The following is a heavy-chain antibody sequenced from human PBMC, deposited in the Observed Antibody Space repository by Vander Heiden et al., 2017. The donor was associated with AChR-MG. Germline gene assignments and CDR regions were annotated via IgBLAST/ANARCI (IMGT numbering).Heavy chain of an antibody. Sequence: EVQLVESGGGLVKPGGSLRLSCAASGFTFSSYRTSWVRQTPGKGLEWVSSVSSGSGYIYYADSVKGRFTISRDNAKNSLYLQMNSLRVEDTALYYCARVPPGGASYYFDYWGQGTLVTVSS. CDR1: GFTFSSYR. CDR3: ARVPPGGASYYFDY. D-gene: IGHD3-16*01. V-gene: IGHV3-21*04. CDR2: VSSGSGYI. J-gene: IGHJ4*02.